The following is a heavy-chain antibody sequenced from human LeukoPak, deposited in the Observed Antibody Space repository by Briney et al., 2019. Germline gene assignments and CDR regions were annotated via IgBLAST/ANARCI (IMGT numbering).Heavy chain of an antibody. D-gene: IGHD2-15*01. CDR1: GFTFRSYW. CDR3: ARGRVVVGASTLYYFDY. V-gene: IGHV3-7*01. J-gene: IGHJ4*02. CDR2: MKQDGSEK. Sequence: GGSLRLSCAASGFTFRSYWMSWVRQAPGKGLEWVANMKQDGSEKYYVDSVKGRFTISRDNAKNSLYLQMNSLRAEDTAVYYCARGRVVVGASTLYYFDYWGQGTLVTVSS.